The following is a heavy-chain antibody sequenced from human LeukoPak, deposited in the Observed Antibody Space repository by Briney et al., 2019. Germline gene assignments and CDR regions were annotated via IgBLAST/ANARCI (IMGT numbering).Heavy chain of an antibody. J-gene: IGHJ4*02. Sequence: SETLSLTCAVYGGSFSGYYWSWIRQPPGKGLEWIGEINHSGSTNYNPSLKSRVTISVDTSKNQFSLKLSSVTAADTAVYYCARRTLAAAGDYWGQGTLVTVSS. D-gene: IGHD6-13*01. CDR2: INHSGST. CDR1: GGSFSGYY. V-gene: IGHV4-34*01. CDR3: ARRTLAAAGDY.